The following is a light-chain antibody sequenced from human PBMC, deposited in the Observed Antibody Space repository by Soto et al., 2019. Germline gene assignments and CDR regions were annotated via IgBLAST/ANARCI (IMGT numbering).Light chain of an antibody. V-gene: IGKV3-15*01. CDR3: QQYNNWPRT. CDR2: GAS. J-gene: IGKJ1*01. CDR1: QSVSSN. Sequence: EIVMTQSLATLSVSPGGSATLSCRASQSVSSNLAWYQQKPGQAPRLLIYGASTRATGIPARFSGSGSGTEFTLTISSLQSEDFAVYYCQQYNNWPRTLGQGTQVELK.